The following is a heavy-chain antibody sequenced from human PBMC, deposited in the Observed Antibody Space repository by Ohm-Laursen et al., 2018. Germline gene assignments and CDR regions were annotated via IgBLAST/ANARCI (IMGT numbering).Heavy chain of an antibody. CDR3: ARADYGGPYRFDY. D-gene: IGHD4-23*01. CDR2: IYYSGST. J-gene: IGHJ4*02. V-gene: IGHV4-31*03. CDR1: GGSISSGGYY. Sequence: TLSLTCPVSGGSISSGGYYWSWIRQHPGKGLEWIGYIYYSGSTYYNPSLKSRVTISVDTSKNQFSLKLSSMTAADTAVYYCARADYGGPYRFDYWGQGTLVTVSS.